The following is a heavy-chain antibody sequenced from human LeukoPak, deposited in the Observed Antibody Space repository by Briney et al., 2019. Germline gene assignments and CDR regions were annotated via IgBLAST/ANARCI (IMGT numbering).Heavy chain of an antibody. CDR2: IKQDGSEK. D-gene: IGHD7-27*01. CDR1: AFIFSGHW. J-gene: IGHJ4*02. CDR3: ARDPTGLIDY. Sequence: PGGSLRLSCEGSAFIFSGHWMSWVRQAPGKGLEWVANIKQDGSEKYYVDSVKGRFTISRDNAKNSLYLQMNSLRAEDTAVYYCARDPTGLIDYWGQGTLVTVSS. V-gene: IGHV3-7*01.